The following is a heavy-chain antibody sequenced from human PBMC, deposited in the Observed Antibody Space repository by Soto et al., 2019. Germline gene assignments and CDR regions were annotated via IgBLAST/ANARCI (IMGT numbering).Heavy chain of an antibody. CDR3: ARRFDSSGYPSDWFDP. J-gene: IGHJ5*02. CDR2: IYWDDDK. V-gene: IGHV2-5*02. CDR1: GFSLSTSGVG. Sequence: ESGPTLVNPTQTLTLTCTFSGFSLSTSGVGVGWIRQPPGKALEWLALIYWDDDKRYSPSLKRRLTITKDTSNNQVVLTMTNMDPVDTATYYCARRFDSSGYPSDWFDPWGQGTLVTVSS. D-gene: IGHD3-22*01.